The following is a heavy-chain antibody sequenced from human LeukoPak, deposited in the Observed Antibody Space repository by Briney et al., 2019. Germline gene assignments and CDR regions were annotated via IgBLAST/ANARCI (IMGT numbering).Heavy chain of an antibody. J-gene: IGHJ4*02. CDR2: INSDGTIT. Sequence: GGFLRLSCAASGFTFSSYWMHWVRQAPGEGLVWVSEINSDGTITNYADSVKGRFTISRDNAKNTLFLQMNSLRAEDTALYYCTKLAADDSWGQGTLVTVSS. V-gene: IGHV3-74*01. D-gene: IGHD6-13*01. CDR3: TKLAADDS. CDR1: GFTFSSYW.